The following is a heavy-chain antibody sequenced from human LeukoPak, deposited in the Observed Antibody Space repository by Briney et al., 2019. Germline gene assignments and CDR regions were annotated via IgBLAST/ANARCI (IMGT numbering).Heavy chain of an antibody. CDR3: ARGAIAAAGTVWFDP. CDR2: IYYSGST. CDR1: GGSISSYY. J-gene: IGHJ5*02. Sequence: PSETLSLTCTVSGGSISSYYWSWIPQPPGKGLEGIGYIYYSGSTNYNPSLKSRVTISVDTSKNQFSLKLSSVTAADTAVYYCARGAIAAAGTVWFDPWGQGTLVTVSS. V-gene: IGHV4-59*01. D-gene: IGHD6-13*01.